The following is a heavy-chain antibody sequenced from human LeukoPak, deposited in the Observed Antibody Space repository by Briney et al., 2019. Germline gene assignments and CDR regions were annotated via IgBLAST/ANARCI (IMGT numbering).Heavy chain of an antibody. D-gene: IGHD3-22*01. J-gene: IGHJ4*02. CDR3: ARVWFDSRGYPLDY. V-gene: IGHV1-2*02. Sequence: ASVKVSCKASGYTFTDYYMLWLRQAPGQGLEGMGWINRYSGCRNYTQKFQGRVTMTRDTSISTAYMELSRLRSDDTAVYYCARVWFDSRGYPLDYWGQGTLVTVSS. CDR1: GYTFTDYY. CDR2: INRYSGCR.